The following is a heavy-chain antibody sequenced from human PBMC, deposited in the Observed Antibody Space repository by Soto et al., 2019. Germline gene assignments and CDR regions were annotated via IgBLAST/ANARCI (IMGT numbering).Heavy chain of an antibody. V-gene: IGHV3-23*01. CDR1: GFTFSSYT. CDR2: ISGSGGST. J-gene: IGHJ5*02. CDR3: AKDLSGGDCP. D-gene: IGHD2-21*02. Sequence: GGSLRLSCAASGFTFSSYTMNWVRQAPGKGLERVSSISGSGGSTYYADSVKGRFIISRDNPENTLYLQMNSLRVEDTAVYYCAKDLSGGDCPWGQGTLVTVSS.